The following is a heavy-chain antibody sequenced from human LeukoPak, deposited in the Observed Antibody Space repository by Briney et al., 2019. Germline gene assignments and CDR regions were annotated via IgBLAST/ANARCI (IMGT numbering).Heavy chain of an antibody. V-gene: IGHV1-2*02. J-gene: IGHJ4*02. CDR2: INPNSGGT. CDR1: VYTFTVYY. CDR3: ATRDYFDY. Sequence: EASVTVSFMSSVYTFTVYYMHWVRQAPGQGLEWMGWINPNSGGTNYAQKFQGRVTMTRDTSISTAHMGLSRLRSDDTAVYYCATRDYFDYWGQGTLVTVSS.